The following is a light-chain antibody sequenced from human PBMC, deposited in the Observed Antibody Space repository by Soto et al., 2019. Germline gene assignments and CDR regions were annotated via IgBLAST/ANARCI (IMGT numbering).Light chain of an antibody. CDR3: QQYNNWPPV. CDR1: QSVSSK. Sequence: EIVVTQSPATLSVSPGERATLSCRASQSVSSKLAWYQQKPGQAPRLLIYGASTRATGIPARFSGSGSGTEFTLTISTLQSEDFTVYYCQQYNNWPPVFGQGTKVDIK. J-gene: IGKJ1*01. V-gene: IGKV3-15*01. CDR2: GAS.